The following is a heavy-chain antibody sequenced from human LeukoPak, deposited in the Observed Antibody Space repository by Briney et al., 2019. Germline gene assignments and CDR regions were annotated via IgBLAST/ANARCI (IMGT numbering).Heavy chain of an antibody. Sequence: GGSLRLSCAAYGFTFSDYWMSWVRQAPGKGLEWVANIKQDGSEKYYVDSVKGRLTISRDNAKNSLYLQMNSLRAEDTAVYYCARGSGSSWFDYWGQGTLVTVSS. CDR1: GFTFSDYW. V-gene: IGHV3-7*01. J-gene: IGHJ4*02. CDR2: IKQDGSEK. CDR3: ARGSGSSWFDY. D-gene: IGHD6-13*01.